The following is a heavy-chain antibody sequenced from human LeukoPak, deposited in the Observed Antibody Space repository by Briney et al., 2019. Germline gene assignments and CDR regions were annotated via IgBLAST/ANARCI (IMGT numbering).Heavy chain of an antibody. CDR3: ARDLDGYSYGYCFDY. CDR2: INPNSGGT. CDR1: GYTFTGYY. Sequence: ASVKVSCKASGYTFTGYYVHWVRQAPGQGLEWVGRINPNSGGTNYAQKFQGRVTMTRDTSISTAYMELSRLRSDDTAVYYCARDLDGYSYGYCFDYWGQGTLVTVSS. D-gene: IGHD5-18*01. V-gene: IGHV1-2*06. J-gene: IGHJ4*02.